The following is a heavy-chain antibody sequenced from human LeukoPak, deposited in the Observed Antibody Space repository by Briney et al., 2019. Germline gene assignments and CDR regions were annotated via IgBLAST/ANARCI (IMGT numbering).Heavy chain of an antibody. V-gene: IGHV4-4*07. D-gene: IGHD5-12*01. Sequence: SETLSLTCTVSGDSISFYYGSWIRQSAGKGLEYIGRIYSTGNTNYNPSLERRATMSVDTSRNQFSLNLTSVTAADTAVYYCARVRRAGSGYDFDHWGQGTLVTVSS. CDR2: IYSTGNT. J-gene: IGHJ4*02. CDR1: GDSISFYY. CDR3: ARVRRAGSGYDFDH.